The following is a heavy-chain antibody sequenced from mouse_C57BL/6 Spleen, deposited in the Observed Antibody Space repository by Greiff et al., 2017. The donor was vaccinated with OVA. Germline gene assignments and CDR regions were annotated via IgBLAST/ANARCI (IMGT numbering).Heavy chain of an antibody. CDR3: ARGTTVVTYFDY. Sequence: QVQLQQPGAELVRPGTSVKLSCKASGYTFTSYWMHWVKQRPGQGLEWIGVIDPSDSYTNYNQKFKGKATLTVDTSSSTAYMQLSSLTSEDSAVYYCARGTTVVTYFDYWGQGTTLTVSS. CDR2: IDPSDSYT. V-gene: IGHV1-59*01. D-gene: IGHD1-1*01. J-gene: IGHJ2*01. CDR1: GYTFTSYW.